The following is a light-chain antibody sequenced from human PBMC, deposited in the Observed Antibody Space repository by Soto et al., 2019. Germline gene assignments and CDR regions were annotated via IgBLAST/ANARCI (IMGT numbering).Light chain of an antibody. J-gene: IGKJ5*01. CDR3: QQRSNWPPIT. CDR1: QSVSSF. CDR2: GAS. Sequence: EIVLTQSPATLSLSPGERATLACRTSQSVSSFLAWYQQKPGQAPRLLIYGASNRATGIPDRFSGSGSGTDFNHTISSLEPEDFAVYSCQQRSNWPPITFGQGTRLEIK. V-gene: IGKV3-11*01.